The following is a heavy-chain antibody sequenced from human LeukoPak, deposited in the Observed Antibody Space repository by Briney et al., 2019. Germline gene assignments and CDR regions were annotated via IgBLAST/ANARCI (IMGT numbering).Heavy chain of an antibody. V-gene: IGHV3-30*04. CDR1: GFTFSSYA. CDR2: ISYDGSNK. CDR3: ATSLYDQLERGALDI. J-gene: IGHJ3*02. D-gene: IGHD1-1*01. Sequence: HSGGSLRLSCAASGFTFSSYAMHWVRQAPGKGLEWVAGISYDGSNKYYADSVKGRFTISRDNSKNTLYLQMNSLRAEDTAVYSCATSLYDQLERGALDIWGQGTMVTVSS.